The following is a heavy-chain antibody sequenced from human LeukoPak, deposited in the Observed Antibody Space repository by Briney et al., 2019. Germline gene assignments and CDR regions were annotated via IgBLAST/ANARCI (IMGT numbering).Heavy chain of an antibody. D-gene: IGHD3-3*01. V-gene: IGHV3-43*01. CDR1: GFTFDDNT. J-gene: IGHJ4*02. CDR3: ASEVGYRSLGY. CDR2: ITWKSHRT. Sequence: PGGSLRLSCAASGFTFDDNTMHWVCQTPGRGLEWVSFITWKSHRTHYADSVRGRFTVSRDNSKDSMHLEMNSLKTEDTGLYHCASEVGYRSLGYLGQGTLVTVSS.